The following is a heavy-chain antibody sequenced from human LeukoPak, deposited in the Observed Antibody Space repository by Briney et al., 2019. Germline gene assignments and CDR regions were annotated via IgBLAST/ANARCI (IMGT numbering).Heavy chain of an antibody. CDR2: INSDGSST. CDR3: ARDGAAYDFWSGYYVTEYNWFDP. D-gene: IGHD3-3*01. Sequence: GGSLRLSCAASGFTFSSYWMHWVRQAPGKGRVWVSRINSDGSSTIYADSVKGRFTISRDNAKNTLYLQMNSLRAEDTAVYYCARDGAAYDFWSGYYVTEYNWFDPWGQGTLVTVSS. J-gene: IGHJ5*02. V-gene: IGHV3-74*01. CDR1: GFTFSSYW.